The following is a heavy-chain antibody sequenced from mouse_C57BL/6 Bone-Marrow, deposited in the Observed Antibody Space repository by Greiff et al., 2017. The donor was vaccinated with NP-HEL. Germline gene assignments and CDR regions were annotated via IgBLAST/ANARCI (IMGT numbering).Heavy chain of an antibody. CDR2: ISSGSSTI. Sequence: VQLKESGGGLVKPGGSLKLSCAASGFTFSDYGMHWVRQAPEKGLEWVAYISSGSSTIYYADTVKGRFTISRDNAKNTLFLQMTSLRSEDTAMYYCARSGTGSYYFDYWGQGTTLTVSS. J-gene: IGHJ2*01. CDR1: GFTFSDYG. V-gene: IGHV5-17*01. D-gene: IGHD4-1*01. CDR3: ARSGTGSYYFDY.